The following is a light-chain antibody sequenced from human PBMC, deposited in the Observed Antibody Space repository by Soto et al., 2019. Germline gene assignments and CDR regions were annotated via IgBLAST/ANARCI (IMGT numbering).Light chain of an antibody. V-gene: IGLV2-14*01. J-gene: IGLJ2*01. Sequence: QSALTQPASVSGSPGQSITISCTGTSSDVGYYDYVSWYQQHPGKAPKLMIYDVSNRPSGVSDRFSGSKSGNTASLTISGLQTEDEANYYCSSFATNRDVVFGGGTQLTVL. CDR1: SSDVGYYDY. CDR3: SSFATNRDVV. CDR2: DVS.